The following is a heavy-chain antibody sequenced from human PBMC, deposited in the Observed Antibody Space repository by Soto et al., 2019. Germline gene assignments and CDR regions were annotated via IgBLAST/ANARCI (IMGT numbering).Heavy chain of an antibody. CDR2: IIPIFGTA. CDR3: ARLCCSSSSGETPGYYYGMDV. V-gene: IGHV1-69*12. J-gene: IGHJ6*02. Sequence: QVQLVQSGAEVKKPGSSVKVSCKASGGTFSSYAISWVRQAPGQGLEWMGGIIPIFGTANYAQKFQGRVTITADDSTSTAYMELSSLRSEDTAVYYCARLCCSSSSGETPGYYYGMDVWGQGTTVTVSS. D-gene: IGHD6-6*01. CDR1: GGTFSSYA.